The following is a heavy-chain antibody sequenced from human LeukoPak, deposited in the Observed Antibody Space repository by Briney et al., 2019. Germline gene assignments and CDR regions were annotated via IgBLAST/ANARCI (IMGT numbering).Heavy chain of an antibody. CDR3: ARGDAAVAGTFDY. CDR2: INHSGST. J-gene: IGHJ4*02. D-gene: IGHD6-19*01. Sequence: SETLSLTCTVSGGSISGYYWSWIRQPPGKGLEWIGEINHSGSTNYNPSLKSRVTISVDTSKNQFSLKLSSVTAADTAVYYCARGDAAVAGTFDYWGQGTLVTVSS. CDR1: GGSISGYY. V-gene: IGHV4-34*01.